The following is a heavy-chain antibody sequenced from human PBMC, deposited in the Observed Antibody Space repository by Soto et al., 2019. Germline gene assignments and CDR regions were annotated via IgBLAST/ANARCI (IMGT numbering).Heavy chain of an antibody. D-gene: IGHD6-13*01. Sequence: GGSLRLSCAAPGFTFSSYDMHWVRQATGKGLEWDSAIGTAGDPYYPGSVKGRFTISRENAKNSLYLQMNSLRAGDTAVYYCARVNSWYALDYWGQGTLVTVSS. CDR1: GFTFSSYD. J-gene: IGHJ4*02. V-gene: IGHV3-13*05. CDR2: IGTAGDP. CDR3: ARVNSWYALDY.